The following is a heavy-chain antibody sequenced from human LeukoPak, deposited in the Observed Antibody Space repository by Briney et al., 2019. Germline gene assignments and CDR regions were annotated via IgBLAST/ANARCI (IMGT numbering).Heavy chain of an antibody. CDR3: ARSGAVYGSGTLAFDI. D-gene: IGHD3-10*01. J-gene: IGHJ3*02. CDR2: IYPGDSDT. CDR1: GYSFTSYW. Sequence: GESLKISCKGSGYSFTSYWIGWVRQMPGKGPEWMGIIYPGDSDTRYSPSFQGQVTISADKSISTAYLQWSSLKASDTAMYYCARSGAVYGSGTLAFDIWGQGTMVTVSS. V-gene: IGHV5-51*01.